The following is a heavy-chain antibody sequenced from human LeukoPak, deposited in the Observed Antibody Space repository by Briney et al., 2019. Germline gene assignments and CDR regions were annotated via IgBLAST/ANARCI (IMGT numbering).Heavy chain of an antibody. J-gene: IGHJ4*02. D-gene: IGHD3-10*01. CDR2: INAGNGHT. Sequence: ASVKVSCKASGYTFTSYAMHWVRQAPGQRLEWMGWINAGNGHTKYSQKFQGRVTITRDTSASTAYMELSSLRSEDTAVYYCARGYWFGEYDYWGQGTLVTVSS. CDR3: ARGYWFGEYDY. V-gene: IGHV1-3*01. CDR1: GYTFTSYA.